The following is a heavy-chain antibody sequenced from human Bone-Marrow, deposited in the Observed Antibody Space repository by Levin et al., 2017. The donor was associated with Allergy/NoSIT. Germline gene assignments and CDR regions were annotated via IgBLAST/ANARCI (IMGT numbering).Heavy chain of an antibody. D-gene: IGHD4-11*01. Sequence: GGSLRLSCTASGFSFSTYSMIWVRQAPGKGLEWVSSISTDNSYIFYADSVKGRFTISRDNAKNSLYMQMNSLRGEDTAVYYCATYRQVFTTIDYWGQGILVTVSS. CDR1: GFSFSTYS. J-gene: IGHJ4*02. V-gene: IGHV3-21*01. CDR2: ISTDNSYI. CDR3: ATYRQVFTTIDY.